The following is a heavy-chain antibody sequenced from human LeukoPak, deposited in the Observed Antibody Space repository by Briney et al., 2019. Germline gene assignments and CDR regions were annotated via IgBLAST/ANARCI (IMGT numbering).Heavy chain of an antibody. CDR1: EFVFSDYY. CDR2: ISDSGSTI. D-gene: IGHD3-10*01. J-gene: IGHJ4*02. V-gene: IGHV3-11*01. Sequence: GGSLRLSCAASEFVFSDYYMSWIRQAPGKGLEWVSYISDSGSTIYYADSVKGRFTISRDNDKNSLYLQMNGLRDEDTAVYYCAREMEGDYGSGTFFDLWGQGNMVTVSS. CDR3: AREMEGDYGSGTFFDL.